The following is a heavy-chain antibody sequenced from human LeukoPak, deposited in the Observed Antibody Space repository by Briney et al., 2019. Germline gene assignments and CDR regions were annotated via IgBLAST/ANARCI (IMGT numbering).Heavy chain of an antibody. V-gene: IGHV3-23*01. CDR1: GFTFSSYA. CDR3: AKDSLGYCSGDSCYGRYYFDY. J-gene: IGHJ4*02. Sequence: PGGSLRLSCADSGFTFSSYAMSWVRQAPGKGLEWVSAISGSGGGTYYADSVKGRFTISRDNSKNTLYLQMNSLRAEDTAVYYCAKDSLGYCSGDSCYGRYYFDYWGQGTLVTVSS. CDR2: ISGSGGGT. D-gene: IGHD2-15*01.